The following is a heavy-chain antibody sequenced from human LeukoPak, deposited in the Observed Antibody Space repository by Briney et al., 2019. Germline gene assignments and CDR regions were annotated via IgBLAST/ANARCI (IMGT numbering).Heavy chain of an antibody. CDR2: ISSSSSYI. Sequence: GSLRLSCAASGFTFSTYSMNWVRQAPGKGLEWVSAISSSSSYIYQADSVKGRFTISRDNSKNTLFLQMNSLRPEDTAVYYCARDPVSSALQINSDFWGQGALVTVSS. CDR1: GFTFSTYS. J-gene: IGHJ4*02. V-gene: IGHV3-21*06. D-gene: IGHD2-2*01. CDR3: ARDPVSSALQINSDF.